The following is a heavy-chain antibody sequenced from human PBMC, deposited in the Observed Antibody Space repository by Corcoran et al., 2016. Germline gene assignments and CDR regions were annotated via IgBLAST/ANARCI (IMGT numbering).Heavy chain of an antibody. V-gene: IGHV1-2*02. Sequence: QVQRVQSGAEVKKPGASVEVSCQASGYTFTGYYIHWVRQAPGQGLEWRGWINPNSGGTNYGQKFQGRVTMTRDTSISTAYRELSRLTSDDTALYYCARETPRDGGHEVDSWGQGTLVTVSS. CDR1: GYTFTGYY. J-gene: IGHJ4*02. CDR3: ARETPRDGGHEVDS. CDR2: INPNSGGT.